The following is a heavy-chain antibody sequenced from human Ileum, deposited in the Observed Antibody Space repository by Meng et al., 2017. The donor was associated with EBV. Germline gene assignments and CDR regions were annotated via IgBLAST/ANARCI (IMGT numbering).Heavy chain of an antibody. Sequence: QVRLWGAGAGLGKPSGTLSLTCAVSGESIISNYCGSWVRQPPGKGLEWIGEIYYNTNTNYNPSLKGRVTMSVDTSQNQFSLTLSSVTAADTAVYFCARKFSVVGSTDGWFDPWGQGTLVTVSS. V-gene: IGHV4-4*02. J-gene: IGHJ5*02. CDR2: IYYNTNT. CDR3: ARKFSVVGSTDGWFDP. CDR1: GESIISNYC. D-gene: IGHD2-8*01.